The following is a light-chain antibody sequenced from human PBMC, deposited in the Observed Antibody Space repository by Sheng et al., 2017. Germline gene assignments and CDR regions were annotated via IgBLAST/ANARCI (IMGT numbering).Light chain of an antibody. Sequence: SYEMTQPPSVSVSAGQTAHITCSGDKLGDKFVCWYQQKPGQSPILVIYQDDQRPSGIPDRFAGSNSGNTATLTISGTQALDEADYYCQAWDISTVVFGGGTKLTVL. CDR1: KLGDKF. CDR3: QAWDISTVV. J-gene: IGLJ2*01. V-gene: IGLV3-1*01. CDR2: QDD.